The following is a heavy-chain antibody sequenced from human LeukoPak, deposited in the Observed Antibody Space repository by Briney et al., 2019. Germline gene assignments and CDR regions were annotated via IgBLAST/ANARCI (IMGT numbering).Heavy chain of an antibody. CDR3: ARGLYYYDSSGYFHY. Sequence: PGGSLRLSCAASGFTFSSYAMHWVRQAPGKGLEWVAVISYDGSNKYYADSVKGRFTISRVNSKNTLYLQMNSLRAEDTAVYYCARGLYYYDSSGYFHYWGQGTLVTVSS. CDR1: GFTFSSYA. CDR2: ISYDGSNK. J-gene: IGHJ4*02. D-gene: IGHD3-22*01. V-gene: IGHV3-30-3*01.